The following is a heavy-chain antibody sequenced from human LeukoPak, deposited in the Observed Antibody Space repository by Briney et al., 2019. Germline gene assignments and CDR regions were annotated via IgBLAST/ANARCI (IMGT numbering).Heavy chain of an antibody. D-gene: IGHD2/OR15-2a*01. CDR2: ISAYNGNT. CDR1: GYTLTSYG. V-gene: IGHV1-18*01. J-gene: IGHJ4*02. CDR3: ARDFSGDHFDY. Sequence: GASVKVSCKASGYTLTSYGISWVRQAPGQGHEWMGWISAYNGNTNYAQKLQGRVTMTTDTSTSTAYMELRSLRSDDTAVYYCARDFSGDHFDYWGQGTLVTVSS.